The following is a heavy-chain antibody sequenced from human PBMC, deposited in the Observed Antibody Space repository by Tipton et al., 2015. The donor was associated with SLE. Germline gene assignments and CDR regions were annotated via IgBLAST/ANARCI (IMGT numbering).Heavy chain of an antibody. D-gene: IGHD1-26*01. J-gene: IGHJ4*02. CDR3: ARDSGSYSFDY. CDR2: IYHSGST. CDR1: GYSISSGYY. Sequence: TLSLTCAVSGYSISSGYYWGWIRQPPGKGLEWIGSIYHSGSTYYNPSLKSRVTISVDTSKNQFSLKLSSVTAADTAVYYCARDSGSYSFDYWGQGTLVTVSS. V-gene: IGHV4-38-2*02.